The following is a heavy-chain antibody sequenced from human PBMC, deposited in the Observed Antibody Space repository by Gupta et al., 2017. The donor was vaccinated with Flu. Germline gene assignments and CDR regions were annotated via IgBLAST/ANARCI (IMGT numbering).Heavy chain of an antibody. CDR1: GCSISSSSYY. CDR3: ARHADYGGNLWHY. V-gene: IGHV4-39*01. D-gene: IGHD4-23*01. J-gene: IGHJ4*02. CDR2: IYYSGST. Sequence: QLQLQESGPGLVKPSETLSLTCTVSGCSISSSSYYWGWIRQPPGKGLEWIGSIYYSGSTYYNPSLKSRVTISVDTSKNQFSLKLSSVTAADTAVYYCARHADYGGNLWHYWGQGTLVTVSS.